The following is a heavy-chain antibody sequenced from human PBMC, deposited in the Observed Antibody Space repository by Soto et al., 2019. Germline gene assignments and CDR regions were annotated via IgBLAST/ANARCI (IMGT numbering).Heavy chain of an antibody. CDR2: MDPKTGNT. J-gene: IGHJ4*02. CDR3: ARGRGWRDY. Sequence: ASVKVSCKASGYSFTSYDINWVRQATGQGLEWMGWMDPKTGNTDYGQKFQGRVTMTRNTSISTAYMELSSLTFEDTAVYYCARGRGWRDYWGQGALVTVS. CDR1: GYSFTSYD. D-gene: IGHD6-19*01. V-gene: IGHV1-8*01.